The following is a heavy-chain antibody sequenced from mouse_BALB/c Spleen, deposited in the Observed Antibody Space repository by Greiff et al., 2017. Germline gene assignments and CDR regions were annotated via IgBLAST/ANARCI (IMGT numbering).Heavy chain of an antibody. CDR3: ARDLLYDYDVHYYAMDY. CDR2: IRNKANGYTT. Sequence: EVKLEESGGGLVQPRGSLRLSCATSGFTFTDYYMSWVRQPPGKALEWLGFIRNKANGYTTEYSASVKGRFTISRDNSQSILYLQMNTLRAEDSATYYCARDLLYDYDVHYYAMDYWGQGTSVTVSS. V-gene: IGHV7-3*02. J-gene: IGHJ4*01. D-gene: IGHD2-4*01. CDR1: GFTFTDYY.